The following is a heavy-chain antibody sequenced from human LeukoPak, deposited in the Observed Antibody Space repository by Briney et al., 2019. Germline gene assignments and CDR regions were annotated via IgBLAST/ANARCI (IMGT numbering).Heavy chain of an antibody. J-gene: IGHJ3*02. CDR2: ISSSSSYT. D-gene: IGHD4-17*01. CDR3: ARVTYGDLRIDAFDI. CDR1: GFTFSDYY. Sequence: KSGGSLRLSCAASGFTFSDYYMSWIRQAPGKGLEWVSYISSSSSYTNYADSVKGRFTISRDNAKNSLYLQMNSLRAEDTAVYYCARVTYGDLRIDAFDIWGQGTMVTVSS. V-gene: IGHV3-11*06.